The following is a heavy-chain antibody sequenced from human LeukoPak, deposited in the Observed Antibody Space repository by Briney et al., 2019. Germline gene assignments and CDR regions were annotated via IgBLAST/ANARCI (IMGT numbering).Heavy chain of an antibody. J-gene: IGHJ6*02. CDR3: APVPDRYYYYGMDV. CDR2: IVVGSGNT. V-gene: IGHV1-58*02. CDR1: GFTFTSSA. Sequence: SVKVSCKASGFTFTSSAMQWVRQARGQRLEWIGWIVVGSGNTNYAQKFQERVTITRDMSTSTAYMELSSLRSEDTAVYYCAPVPDRYYYYGMDVWGRGTTVTVSS. D-gene: IGHD2-2*01.